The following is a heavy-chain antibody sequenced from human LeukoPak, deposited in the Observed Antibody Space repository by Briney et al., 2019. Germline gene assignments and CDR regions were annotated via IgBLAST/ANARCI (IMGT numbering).Heavy chain of an antibody. CDR1: GFTISSYW. CDR2: IKQDGSEK. Sequence: PGGSLRLSCAASGFTISSYWMSWVRQTPGKGLEWVANIKQDGSEKYYVDSVKGRFTISRDNAKNSLYLQLNSLRAEDTAVYYCAREGEEDAFDIWGQGTMVTVSS. V-gene: IGHV3-7*05. D-gene: IGHD2-21*01. J-gene: IGHJ3*02. CDR3: AREGEEDAFDI.